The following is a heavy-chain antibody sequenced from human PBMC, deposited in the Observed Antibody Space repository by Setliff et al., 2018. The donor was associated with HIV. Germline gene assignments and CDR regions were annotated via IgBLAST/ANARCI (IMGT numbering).Heavy chain of an antibody. CDR3: ARGRTNSSYYNFWSAYSSTMDV. D-gene: IGHD3-3*01. CDR1: GYIFTHYF. V-gene: IGHV1-2*06. J-gene: IGHJ6*02. CDR2: INPNSGGA. Sequence: ASVKVSCKASGYIFTHYFVHWVRQAPGQGLEWMGRINPNSGGANNAQKFQGRVTMTRDTSISTASMELSRLTSDDTAVYYCARGRTNSSYYNFWSAYSSTMDVWGHGTTVTVSS.